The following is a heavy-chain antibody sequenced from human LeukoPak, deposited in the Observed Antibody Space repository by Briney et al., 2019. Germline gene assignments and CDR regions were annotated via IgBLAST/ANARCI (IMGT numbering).Heavy chain of an antibody. CDR2: ITNNGTTI. D-gene: IGHD6-19*01. V-gene: IGHV3-11*04. CDR3: ARDQWLAYYYHGMDV. J-gene: IGHJ6*02. CDR1: GFTFSSNY. Sequence: GGSLRLSCAASGFTFSSNYMSWARQAPGKGLEWVSYITNNGTTIYYADSVKGRFTISRDNAENSLYLQMNSLRAEDTAIYYCARDQWLAYYYHGMDVWGQGTTVTVSS.